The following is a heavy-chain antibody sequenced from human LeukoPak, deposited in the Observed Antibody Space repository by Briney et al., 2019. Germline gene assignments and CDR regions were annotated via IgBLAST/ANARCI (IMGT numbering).Heavy chain of an antibody. CDR3: ARGVPTATARWFDP. Sequence: SETLSLTCTVSGGSVSSGSYYWSWIRQPPGKGLEWIGYIYYSGSTNYNPSLKSRVTISVDTSKNQFSLKLSSVTAADTAVYYCARGVPTATARWFDPWGQGTLVTVSS. CDR2: IYYSGST. J-gene: IGHJ5*02. D-gene: IGHD2-21*02. CDR1: GGSVSSGSYY. V-gene: IGHV4-61*01.